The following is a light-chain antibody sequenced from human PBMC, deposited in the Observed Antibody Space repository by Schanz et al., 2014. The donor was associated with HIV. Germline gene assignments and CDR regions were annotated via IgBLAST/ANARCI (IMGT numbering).Light chain of an antibody. J-gene: IGLJ3*02. V-gene: IGLV2-14*03. CDR3: SSYLVRNTVM. CDR1: SSDVGYYNY. CDR2: DVS. Sequence: QSALTQPASVSGSPGQSITISCTGTSSDVGYYNYVSWYQQHPGKAPKLMIYDVSNRPSGVPDRFSGSKSGNTASLTISGLQAEDEADYYCSSYLVRNTVMFGGGTKLTVL.